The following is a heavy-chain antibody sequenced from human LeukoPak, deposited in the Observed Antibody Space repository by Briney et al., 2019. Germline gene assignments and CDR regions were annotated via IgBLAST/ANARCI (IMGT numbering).Heavy chain of an antibody. Sequence: GGXLRLSCAVSGFTFSSYGMHWVRQAPGKGLEWVAFIRYDGSNKYYADSVKGGFTISRDNSKNTLYLQMNSLRAEDTAVYYCAKDLGYSYGAPFDYWGQGTLVTVSS. CDR3: AKDLGYSYGAPFDY. CDR1: GFTFSSYG. J-gene: IGHJ4*02. D-gene: IGHD5-18*01. CDR2: IRYDGSNK. V-gene: IGHV3-30*02.